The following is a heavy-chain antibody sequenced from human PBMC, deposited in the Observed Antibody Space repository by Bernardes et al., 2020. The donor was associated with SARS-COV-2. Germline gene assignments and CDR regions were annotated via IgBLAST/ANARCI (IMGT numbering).Heavy chain of an antibody. D-gene: IGHD5-18*01. J-gene: IGHJ4*02. V-gene: IGHV3-64*01. CDR3: ARDQRDTPMVSFYFDY. CDR2: ISSNGGST. CDR1: GFTFSSYA. Sequence: GWSLRLSCAASGFTFSSYAMHWVRQAPGKGLEYVSAISSNGGSTYYANSVKGRFTISRDNSKNTLYLQMGSLRAEDMAVYYCARDQRDTPMVSFYFDYWGQGTLVTVSS.